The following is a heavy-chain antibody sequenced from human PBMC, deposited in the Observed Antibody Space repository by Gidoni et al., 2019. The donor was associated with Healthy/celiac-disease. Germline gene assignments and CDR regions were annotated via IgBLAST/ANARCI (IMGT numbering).Heavy chain of an antibody. CDR1: GGSFSGYY. J-gene: IGHJ4*02. Sequence: QVQLQQWGAGLLKPSETLSLTCAVYGGSFSGYYWSWIRQPPGKGLEWIGEINHSGSTNYNPSLKSRVTISVDTSKNQFSLKLSSVTAADTAVYYCARGFTGTTVIPFDYWGQGTLVTVSS. D-gene: IGHD4-17*01. V-gene: IGHV4-34*01. CDR2: INHSGST. CDR3: ARGFTGTTVIPFDY.